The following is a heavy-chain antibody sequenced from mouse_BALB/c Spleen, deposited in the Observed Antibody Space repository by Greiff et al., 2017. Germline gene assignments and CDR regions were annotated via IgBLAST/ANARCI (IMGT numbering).Heavy chain of an antibody. D-gene: IGHD2-3*01. J-gene: IGHJ3*01. V-gene: IGHV1S137*01. CDR1: GYTFTDYA. Sequence: VQLQQSGAELVRPGVSVKISCKGSGYTFTDYAMHWVKQSHAKSLEWIGVISTYYGDASYNQKFKGKATMTVDKSSSTAYMERARLTSEDSAVYYCAREDGAGFAYWGQGTLVTVSA. CDR2: ISTYYGDA. CDR3: AREDGAGFAY.